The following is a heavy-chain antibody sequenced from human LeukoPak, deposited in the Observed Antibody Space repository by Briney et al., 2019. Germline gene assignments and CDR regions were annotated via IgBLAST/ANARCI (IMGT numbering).Heavy chain of an antibody. CDR2: ISGSGGST. Sequence: PGGSLRLSCAASGFTFSSYAMSWVRQAPGKGLEWVSAISGSGGSTYYADSVKGRFTISRDNSKNTLYLQMNSLRAEDTAVYYCAKVYDYVWGSYRPGAFDIWGQGTMVTVSS. CDR3: AKVYDYVWGSYRPGAFDI. CDR1: GFTFSSYA. J-gene: IGHJ3*02. V-gene: IGHV3-23*01. D-gene: IGHD3-16*02.